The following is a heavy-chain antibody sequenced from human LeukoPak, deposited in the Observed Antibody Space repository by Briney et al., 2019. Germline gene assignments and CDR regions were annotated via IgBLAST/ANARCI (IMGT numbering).Heavy chain of an antibody. Sequence: SETLSLTCTVSGGSISSGGYYWRWIRQPPGKGLEWIEYIYHSGSTYYNPSLKSRVTISVDRSKNQFSLKLSSVTAADTAVYYCASSSTSQNDYWGQGTLVTVSS. D-gene: IGHD2-2*01. CDR3: ASSSTSQNDY. CDR1: GGSISSGGYY. CDR2: IYHSGST. V-gene: IGHV4-30-2*01. J-gene: IGHJ4*02.